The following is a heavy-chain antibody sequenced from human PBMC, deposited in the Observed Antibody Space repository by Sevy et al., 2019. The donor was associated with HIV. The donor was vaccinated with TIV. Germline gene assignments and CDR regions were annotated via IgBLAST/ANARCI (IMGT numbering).Heavy chain of an antibody. Sequence: GGSLRLSCAASGFTFSSYSINWVRQAPGKGLEWVSYISSSSNTIHYADSVRGRFTISRDNAKNSLHLQVNSLRDEDTAVYYSARSPGIAAAGKYYFDYWGQGTLVTVSS. CDR3: ARSPGIAAAGKYYFDY. J-gene: IGHJ4*02. CDR1: GFTFSSYS. CDR2: ISSSSNTI. D-gene: IGHD6-13*01. V-gene: IGHV3-48*02.